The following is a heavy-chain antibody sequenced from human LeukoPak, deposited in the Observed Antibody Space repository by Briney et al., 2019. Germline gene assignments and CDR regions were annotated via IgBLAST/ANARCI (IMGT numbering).Heavy chain of an antibody. CDR3: ATSLPYDSSGYGGWFDP. CDR2: INPNSGGT. V-gene: IGHV1-2*02. Sequence: ASVKVSCKASGYTFTGYYMHWVRQAPGQGLEWMGWINPNSGGTNYAQKFQGRVTMTRDTSISTAYMELSSLRSEDTAVYYCATSLPYDSSGYGGWFDPWGQGTLVTVSS. D-gene: IGHD3-22*01. J-gene: IGHJ5*02. CDR1: GYTFTGYY.